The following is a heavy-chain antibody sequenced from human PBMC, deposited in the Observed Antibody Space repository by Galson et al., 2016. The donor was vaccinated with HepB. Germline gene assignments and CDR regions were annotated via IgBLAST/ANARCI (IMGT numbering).Heavy chain of an antibody. CDR3: AKNAIWFGELLGRGWGYFDY. D-gene: IGHD3-10*01. Sequence: MHWVRQAPGKGLEWVAVISYDGSNKYYADSVKGRFTISRDNSKNTLYLQMNSLRAEDTAVYYCAKNAIWFGELLGRGWGYFDYWGQGTLVTVSS. CDR2: ISYDGSNK. V-gene: IGHV3-30*18. J-gene: IGHJ4*02.